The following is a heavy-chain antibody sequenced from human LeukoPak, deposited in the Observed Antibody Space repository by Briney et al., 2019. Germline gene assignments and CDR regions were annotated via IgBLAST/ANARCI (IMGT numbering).Heavy chain of an antibody. Sequence: SETLSLTCTVSGGSITNYYWSWIRQPPGKGLEWIGFSYYNGNTNYNPSLKSRVTISVDTSKNQFSLKLSSVTAVDTAVYYCARGRNYELDYWGQGTLVTVSS. J-gene: IGHJ4*02. D-gene: IGHD1-7*01. CDR1: GGSITNYY. CDR3: ARGRNYELDY. V-gene: IGHV4-59*12. CDR2: SYYNGNT.